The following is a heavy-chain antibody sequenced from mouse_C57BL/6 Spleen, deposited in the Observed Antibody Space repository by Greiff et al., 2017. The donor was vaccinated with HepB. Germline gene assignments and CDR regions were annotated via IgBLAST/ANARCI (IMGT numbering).Heavy chain of an antibody. Sequence: ESGPGLVKPSQSLSLTCSVTGYSITSGYYWNWIRQFPGNKLEWMGYISYDGSNNYNPSLKNRISITRDTSKHQFFLKLNSVTTEDTATYSCAREDYHYAMDYWGQGTSVTVSS. CDR2: ISYDGSN. CDR1: GYSITSGYY. J-gene: IGHJ4*01. CDR3: AREDYHYAMDY. D-gene: IGHD2-4*01. V-gene: IGHV3-6*01.